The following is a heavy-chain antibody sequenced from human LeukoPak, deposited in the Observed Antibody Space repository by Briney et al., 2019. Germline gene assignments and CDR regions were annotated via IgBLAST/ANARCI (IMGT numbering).Heavy chain of an antibody. V-gene: IGHV3-23*01. D-gene: IGHD4-17*01. Sequence: PGGSLRLSCVGSGFTFSSYAMTWVRQAPGKGLEWVSSIRGSGDGTSYADSVKGRFTMSRDNSKNTLYLQMDNLRAEDTAMYYCGREPNGYYIGAFDFWGRGTLVSVSS. J-gene: IGHJ3*01. CDR3: GREPNGYYIGAFDF. CDR1: GFTFSSYA. CDR2: IRGSGDGT.